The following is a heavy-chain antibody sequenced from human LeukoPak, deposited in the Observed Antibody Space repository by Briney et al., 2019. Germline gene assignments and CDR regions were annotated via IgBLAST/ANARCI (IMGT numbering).Heavy chain of an antibody. CDR3: AKGSYYYDSADYFDY. J-gene: IGHJ4*02. V-gene: IGHV3-23*01. D-gene: IGHD3-22*01. CDR2: LSGSGGNT. CDR1: GFTFSSYA. Sequence: GGSLRLSCAASGFTFSSYAMSWVRQAPGKGLEWVLTLSGSGGNTYYADSVKGRVTISRDNSKNTLYLQMNSLRAEDTAVYHCAKGSYYYDSADYFDYWGQGTLVTVSS.